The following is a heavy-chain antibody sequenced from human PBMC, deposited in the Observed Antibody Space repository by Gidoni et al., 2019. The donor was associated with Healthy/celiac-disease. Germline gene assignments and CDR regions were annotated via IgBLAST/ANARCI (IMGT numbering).Heavy chain of an antibody. CDR1: GFTFSRYG. D-gene: IGHD3-9*01. CDR2: IWYDGSNK. V-gene: IGHV3-33*08. Sequence: QVQLVESGGGVVQPGRSLRLSCAASGFTFSRYGMHWVRQAPGKGLEWVAVIWYDGSNKYYADAVKGRFTISRDNSKNTLYLQMNSLRAEDTAVYYCARVVDDILTGYSYFDYWGQGTLVTVSS. J-gene: IGHJ4*02. CDR3: ARVVDDILTGYSYFDY.